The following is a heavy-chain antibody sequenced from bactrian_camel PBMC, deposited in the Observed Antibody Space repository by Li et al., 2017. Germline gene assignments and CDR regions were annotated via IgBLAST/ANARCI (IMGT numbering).Heavy chain of an antibody. CDR3: AAVNVNLQLVRHYSY. Sequence: HVQLVESGGGSVQAGGSLRLSCSVSGYGSTYCLGWFRQAPGKEREGVTMIDRDGIRNYAAAVKGRFTISKDTAENTLDLQMNSLQPEDTAMYYCAAVNVNLQLVRHYSYWGQGTQVTVS. D-gene: IGHD7*01. CDR2: IDRDGIR. V-gene: IGHV3S53*01. J-gene: IGHJ4*01. CDR1: GYGSTYC.